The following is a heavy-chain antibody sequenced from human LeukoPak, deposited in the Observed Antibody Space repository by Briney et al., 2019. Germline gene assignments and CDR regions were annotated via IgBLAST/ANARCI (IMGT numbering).Heavy chain of an antibody. CDR1: GGSFSGYY. CDR2: INHSGST. J-gene: IGHJ4*02. CDR3: VIGYYYHY. V-gene: IGHV4-34*01. Sequence: PSETLSPTCAVYGGSFSGYYWSWIRQPPGKGLEWIGEINHSGSTNYNPSLKSRVTISVDTSKNQFSLKLSSVTAADTAVYYCVIGYYYHYWGQGTLVTVSS.